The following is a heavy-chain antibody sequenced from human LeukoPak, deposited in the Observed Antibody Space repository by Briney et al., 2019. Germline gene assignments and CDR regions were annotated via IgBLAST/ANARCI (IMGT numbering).Heavy chain of an antibody. D-gene: IGHD6-13*01. J-gene: IGHJ4*02. CDR2: IKHDGSEK. CDR1: GFTFSTYG. CDR3: ARITGLAAAADY. V-gene: IGHV3-7*04. Sequence: PGGSLRLSCAASGFTFSTYGMSWVRQAPGKGLEWVANIKHDGSEKYYVDSVKGRFTISRDNAKNSLYLEMNSLRAEDTAVYYCARITGLAAAADYWGQGTLVTVSS.